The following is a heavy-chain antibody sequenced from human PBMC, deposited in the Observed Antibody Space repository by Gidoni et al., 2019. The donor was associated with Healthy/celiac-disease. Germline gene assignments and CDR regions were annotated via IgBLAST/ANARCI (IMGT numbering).Heavy chain of an antibody. CDR2: IKSKTDGVTT. J-gene: IGHJ3*02. V-gene: IGHV3-15*01. D-gene: IGHD3-22*01. CDR3: TSDCEGGYDSSGYYRRDGMDI. Sequence: EVQLVESGGGLVKPGGPLRLSCAASGFPFSKPWMSWVRQAPGKGLEWVGGIKSKTDGVTTDYAAHVKGRFTISSNDSKNTLYMQMTRMKSEETAVYYGTSDCEGGYDSSGYYRRDGMDIWGQGTMVTVSS. CDR1: GFPFSKPW.